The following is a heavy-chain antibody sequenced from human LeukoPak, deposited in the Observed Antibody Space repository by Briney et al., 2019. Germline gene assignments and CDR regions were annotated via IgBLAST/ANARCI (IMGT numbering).Heavy chain of an antibody. CDR1: GFTFRQNA. Sequence: GRSLRLSCAASGFTFRQNAMHWVRRAPGKGLEWVAAIWYDGSNDYYADSVKGRFTISRDNSKNTLSLQMNSLRAEDTAVYYCAREADCSGGSCYRGAFDIWGQGTMVTVSS. CDR2: IWYDGSND. D-gene: IGHD2-15*01. CDR3: AREADCSGGSCYRGAFDI. J-gene: IGHJ3*02. V-gene: IGHV3-33*01.